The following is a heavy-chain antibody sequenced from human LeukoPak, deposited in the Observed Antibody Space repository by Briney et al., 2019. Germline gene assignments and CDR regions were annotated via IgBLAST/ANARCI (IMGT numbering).Heavy chain of an antibody. V-gene: IGHV3-66*02. D-gene: IGHD6-19*01. J-gene: IGHJ4*02. CDR2: IYSGGST. CDR1: GFTVSSNY. CDR3: ARDSPSRGWPLDY. Sequence: PGGSLRLSCAASGFTVSSNYMSWVRQAPGKGLEWVSVIYSGGSTYYADSVKGRFTISRDNSENTLYLQMNSLRAEDTAVYYCARDSPSRGWPLDYWGQGTLVTVSS.